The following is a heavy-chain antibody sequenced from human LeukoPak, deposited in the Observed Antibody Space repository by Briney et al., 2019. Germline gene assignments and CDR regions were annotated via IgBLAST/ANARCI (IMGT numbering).Heavy chain of an antibody. Sequence: PGGSLRLSCAASGFTFSSYSMNWVRQAPGKGLEWVSSISSSSSYIYYADSVKGRFTISRDNAKNSLYLRMDTLRAEDTAVYYCARAPRFRLVGVPKGPFDPWGQGTLVTVSS. J-gene: IGHJ5*02. CDR1: GFTFSSYS. D-gene: IGHD1-26*01. V-gene: IGHV3-21*04. CDR2: ISSSSSYI. CDR3: ARAPRFRLVGVPKGPFDP.